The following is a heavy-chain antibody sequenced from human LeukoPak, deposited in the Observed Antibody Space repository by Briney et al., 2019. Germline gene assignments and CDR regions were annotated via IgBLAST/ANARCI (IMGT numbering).Heavy chain of an antibody. CDR2: IYPADSDI. CDR3: ARQEYCSXGSCYTWFDP. Sequence: GEPLKISCKGSGYSINNYWIGWVRQIPGKGLEWMGIIYPADSDIRYSPSFQGQVTISADKSISTAYLQWSSLKASDTAMYYCARQEYCSXGSCYTWFDPWAREPWSLSPQ. D-gene: IGHD2-15*01. V-gene: IGHV5-51*01. CDR1: GYSINNYW. J-gene: IGHJ5*02.